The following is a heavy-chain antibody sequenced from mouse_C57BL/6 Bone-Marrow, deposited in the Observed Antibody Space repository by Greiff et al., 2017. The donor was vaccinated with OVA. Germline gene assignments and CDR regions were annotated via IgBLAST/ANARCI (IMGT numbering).Heavy chain of an antibody. J-gene: IGHJ4*01. V-gene: IGHV5-2*01. CDR3: ARHRITTVVAHAMDY. D-gene: IGHD1-1*01. Sequence: EVKLMESGGGLVQPGESLKLSCESNEYEFPSHDMSWVRQTPEKRLELVAAINSDGGSTYYPDTMERRFIISRDNTKKTLYLQMSSLRSEDTALYYCARHRITTVVAHAMDYWGQGTSVTVAS. CDR1: EYEFPSHD. CDR2: INSDGGST.